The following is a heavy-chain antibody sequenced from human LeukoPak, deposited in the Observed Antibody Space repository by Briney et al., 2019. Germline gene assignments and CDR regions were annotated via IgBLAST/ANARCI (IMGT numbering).Heavy chain of an antibody. D-gene: IGHD4-11*01. CDR1: GYTFTSYD. CDR2: MNPNSGNT. J-gene: IGHJ5*02. V-gene: IGHV1-8*03. CDR3: ARGGTVRPRHNWFDP. Sequence: ASVKVSCEASGYTFTSYDINRVRQATGQGLEWMGWMNPNSGNTGYAQKFQGRVTITRNTSISTAYMELSSLRSEDTAVYYCARGGTVRPRHNWFDPWGQGTLVTVSS.